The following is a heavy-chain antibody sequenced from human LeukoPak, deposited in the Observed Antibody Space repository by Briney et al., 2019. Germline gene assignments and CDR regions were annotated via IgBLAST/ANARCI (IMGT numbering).Heavy chain of an antibody. J-gene: IGHJ5*02. D-gene: IGHD2-15*01. CDR1: GGSISSGGYY. V-gene: IGHV4-31*03. CDR2: IYYSGST. Sequence: PSQTLSLTCTVSGGSISSGGYYWSWIRQHPGKGLEWIGYIYYSGSTYYNPSLKSRVTISVDTSKNQFSLKLSSVTAADTAVYYCAVVEGSSNWFDPWGQGTLVTVSS. CDR3: AVVEGSSNWFDP.